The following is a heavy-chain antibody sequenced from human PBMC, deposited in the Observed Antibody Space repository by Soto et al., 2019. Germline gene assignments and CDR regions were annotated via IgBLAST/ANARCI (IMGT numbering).Heavy chain of an antibody. Sequence: SVKVSCKASGYTFTSYYMHWVRQAPGQGLEKIGKIIPILGIANYAQKFQGRVTITADKSTSTANMELSSLRSEDTAVYYCARDPSSSQLLRGVYYYYMDVWGKGTTVTVSS. J-gene: IGHJ6*03. V-gene: IGHV1-69*04. CDR2: IIPILGIA. D-gene: IGHD2-2*01. CDR1: GYTFTSYY. CDR3: ARDPSSSQLLRGVYYYYMDV.